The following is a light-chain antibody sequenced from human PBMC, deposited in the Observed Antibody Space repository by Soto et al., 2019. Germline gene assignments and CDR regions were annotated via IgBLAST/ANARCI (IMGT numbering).Light chain of an antibody. V-gene: IGKV3-11*01. Sequence: EIVMTQSPATLSVSPGDGATLSCRDSQSVSSYLAWYQQKPGQAPGLFIYDASKRATGIPARFSGSGSGTDFTLTISSLEPEDFSVYYGQQRSNWPHITFGQGTRREIK. J-gene: IGKJ5*01. CDR1: QSVSSY. CDR3: QQRSNWPHIT. CDR2: DAS.